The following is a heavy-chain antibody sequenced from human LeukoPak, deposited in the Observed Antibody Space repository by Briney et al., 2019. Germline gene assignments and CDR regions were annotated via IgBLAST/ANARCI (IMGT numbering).Heavy chain of an antibody. CDR1: GGSISSYY. Sequence: PSETLSLTCTVSGGSISSYYWSWIRQPAGKGLEWIGRIYTSGSTNYNPSLKSRVTMSVGTSKNQFSLKLSSVTAADTAVYYCARGSAIVWFGELSWFDPWGQGTLVTVSP. D-gene: IGHD3-10*01. CDR2: IYTSGST. J-gene: IGHJ5*02. CDR3: ARGSAIVWFGELSWFDP. V-gene: IGHV4-4*07.